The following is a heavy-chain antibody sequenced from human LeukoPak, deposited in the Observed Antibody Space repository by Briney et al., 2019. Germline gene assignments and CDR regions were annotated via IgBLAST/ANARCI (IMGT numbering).Heavy chain of an antibody. CDR2: INPNSGGT. J-gene: IGHJ4*02. CDR1: GYTFTGYY. CDR3: ARDLFSLVTGTPGD. V-gene: IGHV1-2*02. D-gene: IGHD1-20*01. Sequence: ASVKVSCKASGYTFTGYYMHWVRQAPGQGLEWMGWINPNSGGTNYAQKFQGRVTMTRDTSISTAYMELSRLRSDDTAVYYCARDLFSLVTGTPGDWGQGTLVTVSS.